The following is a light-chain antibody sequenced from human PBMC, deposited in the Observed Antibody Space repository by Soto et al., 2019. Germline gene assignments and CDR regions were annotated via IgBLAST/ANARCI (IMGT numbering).Light chain of an antibody. CDR2: GAT. V-gene: IGKV3-15*01. CDR1: QSVSRY. J-gene: IGKJ1*01. CDR3: QQYNNWPRT. Sequence: EIVLTQSPATLSLSPWERATLSCRASQSVSRYLAWYQQKPGQAPRLLIHGATTRATGIPARFSGSGSGTEFTLTISSLQSEDFAVYYCQQYNNWPRTFGQGTKVDIK.